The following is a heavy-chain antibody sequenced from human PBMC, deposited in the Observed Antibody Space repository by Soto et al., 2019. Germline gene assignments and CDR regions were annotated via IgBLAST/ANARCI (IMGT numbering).Heavy chain of an antibody. J-gene: IGHJ4*02. CDR3: ASLVVVPAAMRFDV. CDR1: GVSISSYY. CDR2: IFYSGST. Sequence: SETLSLTCTVSGVSISSYYWSWIRQPPGKGLEWIGYIFYSGSTNYNPSLESRVTISVDTSKNQFSLKLTSVSAADTAVYYCASLVVVPAAMRFDVWGQGTLVTVSS. V-gene: IGHV4-59*08. D-gene: IGHD2-2*01.